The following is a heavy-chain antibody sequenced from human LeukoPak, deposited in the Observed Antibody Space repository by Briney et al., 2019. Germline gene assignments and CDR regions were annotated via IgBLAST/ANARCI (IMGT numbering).Heavy chain of an antibody. CDR1: GFTFSSYS. V-gene: IGHV3-21*06. Sequence: PGGSLRLSCAASGFTFSSYSMNWVRQAPGKGLEWVSSISRNSNYIYYADSVKGRFTISRDNAKNSLYLQMNSLRAEDTAVYYCARDLMVRSFDYWGQGTLVTVSS. CDR3: ARDLMVRSFDY. CDR2: ISRNSNYI. J-gene: IGHJ4*02. D-gene: IGHD3-10*01.